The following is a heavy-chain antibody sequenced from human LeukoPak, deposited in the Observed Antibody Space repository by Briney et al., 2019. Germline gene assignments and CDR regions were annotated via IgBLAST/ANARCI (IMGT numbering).Heavy chain of an antibody. J-gene: IGHJ4*02. Sequence: GGSLRLSCAASGFTFSSYSMNWVRQAPGKGLEWVSYISSSGSTIYYADSVKGRFTISRDNAKNSLYLQMNSLRVEDTAVYYCVCLGLGGLSLDWGQGTLVTVSS. CDR3: VCLGLGGLSLD. CDR2: ISSSGSTI. D-gene: IGHD5/OR15-5a*01. V-gene: IGHV3-48*04. CDR1: GFTFSSYS.